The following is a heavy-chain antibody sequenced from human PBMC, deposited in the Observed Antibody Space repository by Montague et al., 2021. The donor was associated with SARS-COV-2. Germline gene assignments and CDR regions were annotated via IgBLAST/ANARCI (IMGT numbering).Heavy chain of an antibody. CDR2: IYYSGST. CDR1: GGPISSSSYY. D-gene: IGHD3-22*01. V-gene: IGHV4-39*01. Sequence: SETLSLTCTVSGGPISSSSYYWGWIRQPPGKGLEWIGSIYYSGSTYYNPSLKSRVTISVDTSKNQFSLKLSSVTAADTAVYYCARHETTLIAMIVVVIGYFDYWGQGTPVTVSS. CDR3: ARHETTLIAMIVVVIGYFDY. J-gene: IGHJ4*02.